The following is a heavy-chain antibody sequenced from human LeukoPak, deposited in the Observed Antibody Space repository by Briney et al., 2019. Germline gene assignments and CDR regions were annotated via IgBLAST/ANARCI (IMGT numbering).Heavy chain of an antibody. CDR1: GFTFSTYA. V-gene: IGHV3-23*01. CDR3: AREELGYCSSTSCFHSTFDY. J-gene: IGHJ4*02. D-gene: IGHD2-2*01. CDR2: ISGSGGST. Sequence: GGSLRLSCAASGFTFSTYAMTWVRQAPGKGLEWVSTISGSGGSTYFAASVKGRFTISRDNSKNTLYLQMNSLRAEDTAVYYCAREELGYCSSTSCFHSTFDYWGQGTLVTVSS.